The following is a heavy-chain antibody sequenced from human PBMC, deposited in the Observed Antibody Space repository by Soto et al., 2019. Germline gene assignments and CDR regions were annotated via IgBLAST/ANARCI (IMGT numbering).Heavy chain of an antibody. CDR2: ISSSGSTI. V-gene: IGHV3-11*01. J-gene: IGHJ3*02. CDR1: GFTFSDYY. CDR3: ARAGYCSSTSCPGAFDI. Sequence: GGSLRLSCAASGFTFSDYYMSWIRPAPGKGLEWVSYISSSGSTIYYADSVKGRFTISRDNAKNSLYLQMNSLRAEDTAVYYCARAGYCSSTSCPGAFDIWGQGTMVTVSS. D-gene: IGHD2-2*01.